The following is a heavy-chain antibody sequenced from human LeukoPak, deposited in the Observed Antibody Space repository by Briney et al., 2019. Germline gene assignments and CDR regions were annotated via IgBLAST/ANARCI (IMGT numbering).Heavy chain of an antibody. CDR3: ATQILAVAGAYH. CDR2: ISGSGGTT. Sequence: GGSLRLSCAASGFTFSSYAMSWVRQAPGKGLEWVSAISGSGGTTYYADSVRGRFTVSRDNSRNMLFLQMNSLSAEDTAVYYCATQILAVAGAYHWGQGTLVTVSS. D-gene: IGHD6-19*01. J-gene: IGHJ5*02. CDR1: GFTFSSYA. V-gene: IGHV3-23*01.